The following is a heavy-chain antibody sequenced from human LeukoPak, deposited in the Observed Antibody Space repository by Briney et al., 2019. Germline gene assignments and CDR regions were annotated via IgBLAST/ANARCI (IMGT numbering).Heavy chain of an antibody. CDR1: GGSFSGYY. D-gene: IGHD5-18*01. CDR3: ARGRIGADHSYGYVGFVY. V-gene: IGHV4-34*01. CDR2: INHSGST. J-gene: IGHJ4*02. Sequence: SETLSLTCAVYGGSFSGYYWSWIRQPPGKGLEWIGEINHSGSTNYNPSLKSRVTISVDTSKNQFSLKLSSVTAADTAVSYCARGRIGADHSYGYVGFVYWGQGTLVTVSS.